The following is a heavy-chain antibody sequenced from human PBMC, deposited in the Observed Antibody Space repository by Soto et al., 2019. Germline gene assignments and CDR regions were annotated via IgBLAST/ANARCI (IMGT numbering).Heavy chain of an antibody. Sequence: QVHLVQSGAEVKMPGSSVKVSCKASGDTFSNYAISWVRQAPGQGLEWMGDSIPIFGTAYYAQKFQGRLTIVADKSTSTAYMELSSLRFDDTAVYYCAREGYSGSYFAYWGQGTLVTVSS. V-gene: IGHV1-69*06. D-gene: IGHD1-26*01. CDR2: SIPIFGTA. J-gene: IGHJ4*02. CDR1: GDTFSNYA. CDR3: AREGYSGSYFAY.